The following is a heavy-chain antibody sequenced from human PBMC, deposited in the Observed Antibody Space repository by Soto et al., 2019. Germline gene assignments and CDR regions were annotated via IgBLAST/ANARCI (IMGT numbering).Heavy chain of an antibody. D-gene: IGHD1-26*01. J-gene: IGHJ4*02. CDR1: GFTFSSYG. V-gene: IGHV3-30*18. Sequence: GGSLRLSCAASGFTFSSYGMHWVRQAPGKGLEWVAVISYDGSNKYYADSVKGRFTISRDNSKNTLYLQMNSLRAEDTAVYYCAKDVGATTPFDYWGQGTLVTVSS. CDR2: ISYDGSNK. CDR3: AKDVGATTPFDY.